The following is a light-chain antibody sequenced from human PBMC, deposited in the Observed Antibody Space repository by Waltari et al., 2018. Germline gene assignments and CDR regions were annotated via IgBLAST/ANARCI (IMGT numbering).Light chain of an antibody. V-gene: IGKV3-15*01. CDR1: PSISSN. CDR2: SAS. Sequence: EIVMTQSPATLSVSPGERATLSCRASPSISSNLAWYQQKPGQAPRLLIYSASTRATGIPARFSGSVSGTEFTLTISSLQSEDFAIYYCQQYNDWPRTFGQGTKVEIK. J-gene: IGKJ1*01. CDR3: QQYNDWPRT.